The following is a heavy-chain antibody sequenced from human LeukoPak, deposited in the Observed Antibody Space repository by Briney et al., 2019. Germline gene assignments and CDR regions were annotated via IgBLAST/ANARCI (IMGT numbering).Heavy chain of an antibody. J-gene: IGHJ5*02. CDR3: AREKWFGELPPSNWFDP. CDR1: GGTFSSYA. Sequence: SVKVSCKASGGTFSSYAISWVRQAPGQGLEWMGRIIPIFGTANYAQKFQGRVTTTTDESTSTAYMELSSLRSEDTAVYYCAREKWFGELPPSNWFDPWGQGTLVTVSS. CDR2: IIPIFGTA. D-gene: IGHD3-10*01. V-gene: IGHV1-69*05.